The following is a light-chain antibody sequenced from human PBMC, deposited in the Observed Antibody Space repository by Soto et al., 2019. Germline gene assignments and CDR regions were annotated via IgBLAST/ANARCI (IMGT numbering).Light chain of an antibody. CDR1: SSDVGGYNS. CDR2: EVS. CDR3: SSYTSRTTVI. Sequence: QSVLTQPASVSGSPGQAITISCTGTSSDVGGYNSVSWYQQHPGKAPKLMIYEVSNRPSGVSNRFSGSKSGNTASLTISGLQAEDEADYYCSSYTSRTTVIFGGGTKLTVL. V-gene: IGLV2-14*01. J-gene: IGLJ2*01.